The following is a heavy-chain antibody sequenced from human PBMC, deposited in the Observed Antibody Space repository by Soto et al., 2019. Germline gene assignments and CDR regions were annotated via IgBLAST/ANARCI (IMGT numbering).Heavy chain of an antibody. CDR3: AKAFNDYGGNSLYYYYYYGMDV. CDR2: ISYDGSNK. CDR1: AFTFSSYG. V-gene: IGHV3-30*18. J-gene: IGHJ6*02. D-gene: IGHD4-17*01. Sequence: GGSLRLSCAASAFTFSSYGMHWVRQAPGKGLEWVAVISYDGSNKYYADSVKGRFTISRDNSKNTLYLQMNSLRAEDTAVYYCAKAFNDYGGNSLYYYYYYGMDVWGQGTTVTVSS.